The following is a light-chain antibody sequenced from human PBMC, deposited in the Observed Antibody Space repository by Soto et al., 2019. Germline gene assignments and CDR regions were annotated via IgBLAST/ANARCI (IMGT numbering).Light chain of an antibody. Sequence: QSVLTQPASVSGSPGQSITISCTGTSSDIGSYNYVSWYQQHPGKAPKLIIYDVTNRPAGISSRFSASKSGDTASLTISVLQADDEADYFCSSYNSTRTLYVSGTGTNVTVL. J-gene: IGLJ1*01. CDR2: DVT. CDR3: SSYNSTRTLYV. CDR1: SSDIGSYNY. V-gene: IGLV2-14*03.